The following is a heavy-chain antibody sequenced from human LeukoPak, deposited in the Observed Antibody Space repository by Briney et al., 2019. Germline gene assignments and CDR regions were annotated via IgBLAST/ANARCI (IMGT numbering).Heavy chain of an antibody. V-gene: IGHV4-39*07. Sequence: SETLSLTCAVSDGSISTSDYYWGWIRQPPGKGLEWIGSIYYSGSTYYNPSLRGRVTIFVDSSKSQFSLKLNSVTAADTAVYYCARDHSSSSEDYWGQGTLVTVSS. D-gene: IGHD6-13*01. CDR3: ARDHSSSSEDY. CDR1: DGSISTSDYY. CDR2: IYYSGST. J-gene: IGHJ4*02.